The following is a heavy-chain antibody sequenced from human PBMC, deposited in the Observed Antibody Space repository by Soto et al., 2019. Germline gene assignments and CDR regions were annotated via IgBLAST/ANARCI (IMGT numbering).Heavy chain of an antibody. Sequence: QVQLVESGGGVVQPGTSLRLACAASGFTLSNIGMQWVRQAPGKGLEWVAVISAGGNTKYYADSVKGRFTISRDNSKNTLFLQMNSLRTEDTAGYYCAKERGGESYAAYFDLLGQGTLVTVSA. CDR3: AKERGGESYAAYFDL. V-gene: IGHV3-30*18. D-gene: IGHD1-26*01. J-gene: IGHJ4*02. CDR1: GFTLSNIG. CDR2: ISAGGNTK.